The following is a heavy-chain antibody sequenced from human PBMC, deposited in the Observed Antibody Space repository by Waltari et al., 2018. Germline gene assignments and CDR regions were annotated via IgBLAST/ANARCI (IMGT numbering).Heavy chain of an antibody. V-gene: IGHV3-7*01. J-gene: IGHJ5*02. CDR1: GFTFSRSW. CDR3: ARDLVATPP. CDR2: IQQNGSEK. Sequence: EVQLVESGGDWVQPGGSLRLSGAAAGFTFSRSWMTWVRQAPGKGLEWVGNIQQNGSEKWYADSVRGRFTISRDNAMNSLYLQMNSLRVEDTAVYYCARDLVATPPWGQGTLVTVSS. D-gene: IGHD2-21*02.